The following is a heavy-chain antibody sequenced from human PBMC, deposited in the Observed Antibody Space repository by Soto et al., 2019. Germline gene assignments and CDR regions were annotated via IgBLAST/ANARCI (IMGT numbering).Heavy chain of an antibody. D-gene: IGHD2-2*01. V-gene: IGHV3-11*01. CDR3: ARAGYCSSTSCYDYYYYYMDV. Sequence: GESLKISCAASGFTFSDYYMSWIRQAPGKGLEWVSYISSSGSTIYYADSVKGRFTISRDNAKNSLYLQMNSLRAEDTAVYYCARAGYCSSTSCYDYYYYYMDVWGKGTTVTVSS. J-gene: IGHJ6*03. CDR1: GFTFSDYY. CDR2: ISSSGSTI.